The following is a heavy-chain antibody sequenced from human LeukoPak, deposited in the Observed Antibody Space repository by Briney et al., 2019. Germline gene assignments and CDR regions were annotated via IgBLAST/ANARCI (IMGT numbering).Heavy chain of an antibody. CDR2: IYYTGST. CDR3: VRHDLIGITGGNFDY. J-gene: IGHJ4*02. V-gene: IGHV4-39*01. Sequence: SETLSLTCTVSGGSISSSRYYWGYVRKPPGKGLDWLGSIYYTGSTYYNPSLKSRVTVSVDTSKNQFSLKLNSVTAADTAVYYCVRHDLIGITGGNFDYWGQGTLVSVSS. CDR1: GGSISSSRYY. D-gene: IGHD1-14*01.